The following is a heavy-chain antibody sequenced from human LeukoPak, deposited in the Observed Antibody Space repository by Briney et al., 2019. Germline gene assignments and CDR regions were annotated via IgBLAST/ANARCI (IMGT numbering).Heavy chain of an antibody. CDR2: INPKNAAT. CDR1: GYTFTGHY. D-gene: IGHD2-15*01. V-gene: IGHV1-2*02. CDR3: AKTLYVAAAPGGFDY. Sequence: ASVKVSCKASGYTFTGHYMHWVRQAPGQGLEWMGWINPKNAATNYAQGFQGRVTMTRDTSTGTVYMEVSGLKPDDTAVYYCAKTLYVAAAPGGFDYWGQGTLVTVSS. J-gene: IGHJ4*02.